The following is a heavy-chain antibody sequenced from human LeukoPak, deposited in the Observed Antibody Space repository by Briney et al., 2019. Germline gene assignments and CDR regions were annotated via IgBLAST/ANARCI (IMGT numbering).Heavy chain of an antibody. D-gene: IGHD2-2*01. V-gene: IGHV3-21*01. Sequence: PGGSLRLSCAASGFTFSSYAMNWVRRAPGKGLEWVSSISSSSSYIYYADSVKGRFTISRDNAKNSLYLQMNSLRAEDTAVYYCARSLRDCSSTSCYASDYWGQGTLVTVSS. CDR3: ARSLRDCSSTSCYASDY. CDR2: ISSSSSYI. J-gene: IGHJ4*02. CDR1: GFTFSSYA.